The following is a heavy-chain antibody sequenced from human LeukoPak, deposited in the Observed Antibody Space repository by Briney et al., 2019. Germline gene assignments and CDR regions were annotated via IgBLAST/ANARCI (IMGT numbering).Heavy chain of an antibody. D-gene: IGHD7-27*01. CDR3: ARVHGSGVYYFDY. V-gene: IGHV3-48*03. J-gene: IGHJ4*02. CDR2: ISSSGSTI. CDR1: GFTFSSYE. Sequence: PGGSLRLSCAASGFTFSSYEMNWVRQAPGKGLEWVSYISSSGSTIYYADSVKGRFTISRDNSKNTLYLQMNSLRAEDTAVYYCARVHGSGVYYFDYWGQGTLVTVSS.